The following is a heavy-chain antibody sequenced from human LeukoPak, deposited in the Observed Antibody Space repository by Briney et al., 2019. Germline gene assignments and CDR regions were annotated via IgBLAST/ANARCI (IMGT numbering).Heavy chain of an antibody. CDR3: GTLLSNGPFDY. J-gene: IGHJ4*02. CDR1: GYTFTGYY. CDR2: IYPNSGVT. V-gene: IGHV1-2*02. Sequence: ASVKVSCKASGYTFTGYYMHWVRQAPGQGLEGMGWIYPNSGVTKYAQKFQGRVTITRDTSISTAYMELSGLRSDDTAVYYCGTLLSNGPFDYWGQGSLVTVSS.